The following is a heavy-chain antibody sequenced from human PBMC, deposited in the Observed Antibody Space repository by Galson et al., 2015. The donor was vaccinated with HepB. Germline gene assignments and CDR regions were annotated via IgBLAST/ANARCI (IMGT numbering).Heavy chain of an antibody. V-gene: IGHV3-11*06. CDR1: GFTFSDYY. D-gene: IGHD3-10*01. Sequence: SLRLSCAASGFTFSDYYMSWIRQAPGKGLEWVSYISSSSSYTNYADSVKGRFTISRDNAKNSLYLQMNSLRAEDTAVYYCARGQELYYGSGTLEGSWFDPWGQGTLVTVSS. CDR3: ARGQELYYGSGTLEGSWFDP. CDR2: ISSSSSYT. J-gene: IGHJ5*02.